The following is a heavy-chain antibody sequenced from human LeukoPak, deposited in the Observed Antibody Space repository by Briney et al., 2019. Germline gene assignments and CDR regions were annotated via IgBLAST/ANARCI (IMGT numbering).Heavy chain of an antibody. CDR1: GYSISSGYY. V-gene: IGHV4-38-2*02. Sequence: SETLSLTCTVSGYSISSGYYWGWIRQPPGKGLEWIGSIYHRGSTYYNPSLKSRVTISVDTSKNQFPLKLSSVTAADTAVYYCSFYDSSGYYSFDYWGQGTLVTVSS. CDR2: IYHRGST. CDR3: SFYDSSGYYSFDY. J-gene: IGHJ4*02. D-gene: IGHD3-22*01.